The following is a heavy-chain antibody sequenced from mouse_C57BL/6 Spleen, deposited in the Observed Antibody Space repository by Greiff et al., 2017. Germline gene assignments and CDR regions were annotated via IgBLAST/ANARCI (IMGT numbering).Heavy chain of an antibody. D-gene: IGHD2-13*01. V-gene: IGHV5-12-1*01. CDR3: ARHGVRSPRGYFDY. J-gene: IGHJ2*01. Sequence: FTISRDNAKNTLYLQMSSLKSEDTAMYYCARHGVRSPRGYFDYWGQGTTLTVSS.